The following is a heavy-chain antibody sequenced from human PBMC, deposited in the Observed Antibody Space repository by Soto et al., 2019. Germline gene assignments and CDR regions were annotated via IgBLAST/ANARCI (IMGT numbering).Heavy chain of an antibody. CDR3: AKDSSGWYYSCGLGLVDNWFDP. Sequence: QVQLVESGGGVVQPGRSLRLSCAASGFSFSSYGMHWVRQAPDKGLEWVAVISFDGSNKYYADSVKGRFTISRDNSKNTLYLQMNSLRAEDTAVYYCAKDSSGWYYSCGLGLVDNWFDPWGQRTLVTVSS. D-gene: IGHD6-19*01. CDR1: GFSFSSYG. V-gene: IGHV3-30*18. J-gene: IGHJ5*02. CDR2: ISFDGSNK.